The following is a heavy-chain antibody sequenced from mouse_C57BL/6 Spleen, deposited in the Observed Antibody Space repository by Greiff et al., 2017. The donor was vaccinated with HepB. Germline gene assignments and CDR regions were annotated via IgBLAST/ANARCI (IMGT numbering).Heavy chain of an antibody. CDR2: SRNKANDYTT. J-gene: IGHJ2*01. V-gene: IGHV7-1*01. D-gene: IGHD4-1*01. CDR3: ARDVGTGFDY. CDR1: GFTFSDFY. Sequence: EVQLVESGGGLVQSGRSLRLSCATSGFTFSDFYMEWVRQAPGKGLEWIAASRNKANDYTTEYSASVKGRFIVSRDTSQSILYLQMNALRAEDTAIYYCARDVGTGFDYWGQGTTLTVSS.